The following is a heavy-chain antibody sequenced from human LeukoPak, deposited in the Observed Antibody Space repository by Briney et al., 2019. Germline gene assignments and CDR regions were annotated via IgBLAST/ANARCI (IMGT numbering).Heavy chain of an antibody. CDR2: ISRSGDRT. CDR1: GITLSNSA. J-gene: IGHJ4*02. V-gene: IGHV3-23*01. Sequence: PGGSLRLSCAASGITLSNSAMSWVRQAPGKGLEWVSAISRSGDRTFYADSVKGRFTISRDSSIDTLFLQMNSLRAEDTAVYYCSRRRDGHNYDEHFDYWGQGTLVTVSS. D-gene: IGHD5-24*01. CDR3: SRRRDGHNYDEHFDY.